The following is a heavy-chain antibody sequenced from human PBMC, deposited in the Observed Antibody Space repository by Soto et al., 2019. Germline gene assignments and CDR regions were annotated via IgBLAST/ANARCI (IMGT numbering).Heavy chain of an antibody. Sequence: PGRSLRPSLAVSGFTFRSYAMRGFRKGPGKALGWVSGIIGIGVSTTYAGSLKGPFTISRDNSKKTLYLQLTNRRAEDPAVYNGAKAFVRYWQELVPVGFPPEYYYYYGMDVWGQGTTVTVSS. V-gene: IGHV3-23*01. CDR3: AKAFVRYWQELVPVGFPPEYYYYYGMDV. D-gene: IGHD6-13*01. CDR2: IIGIGVST. CDR1: GFTFRSYA. J-gene: IGHJ6*02.